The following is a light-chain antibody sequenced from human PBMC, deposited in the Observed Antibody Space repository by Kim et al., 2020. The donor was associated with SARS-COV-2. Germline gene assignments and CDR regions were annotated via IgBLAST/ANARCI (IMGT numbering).Light chain of an antibody. V-gene: IGKV1-27*01. CDR1: QGIGNY. CDR2: GAS. J-gene: IGKJ4*01. CDR3: QKYNSAPLT. Sequence: DIQMTQSPSSLSASVGDRVTITCRASQGIGNYLAWYQQKPGKVPKLLIYGASTLQSGVPSRFSGSGSGTDFTLTISSLQPEDVATYYCQKYNSAPLTFGGGTKLEI.